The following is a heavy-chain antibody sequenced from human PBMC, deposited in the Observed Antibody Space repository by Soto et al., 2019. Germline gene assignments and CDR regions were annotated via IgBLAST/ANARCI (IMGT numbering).Heavy chain of an antibody. J-gene: IGHJ4*02. D-gene: IGHD4-17*01. Sequence: ASVKVSCKASGYTFTIYYMHWVRQAPGQGLEWMGIINPSGGSTSYAQKFQGRVTMTRDTSTSTVYMELSSLRSEDTAVYYCARDKPRSGYGDWDFDYWGQGTLVTVSS. CDR2: INPSGGST. V-gene: IGHV1-46*03. CDR3: ARDKPRSGYGDWDFDY. CDR1: GYTFTIYY.